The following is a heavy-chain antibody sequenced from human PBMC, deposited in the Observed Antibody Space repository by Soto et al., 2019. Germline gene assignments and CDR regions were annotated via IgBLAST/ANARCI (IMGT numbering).Heavy chain of an antibody. CDR1: GFTFSSYW. Sequence: EVQLVESGGGLVQPGGSLRLSCAASGFTFSSYWMSWVRQAPGKGLEWVANIKQDGSEKYYVDSVKGRFTISRDNAKNSLHLQMNSLRAEDTAVYYCARDVMVRGATALGMDVWGQGTTVTVSS. D-gene: IGHD3-10*01. CDR2: IKQDGSEK. CDR3: ARDVMVRGATALGMDV. V-gene: IGHV3-7*01. J-gene: IGHJ6*02.